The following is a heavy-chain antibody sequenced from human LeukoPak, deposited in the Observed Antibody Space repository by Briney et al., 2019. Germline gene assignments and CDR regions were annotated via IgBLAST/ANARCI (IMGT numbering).Heavy chain of an antibody. V-gene: IGHV1-2*02. D-gene: IGHD5-18*01. CDR3: GRDEGQLWFDY. CDR1: GYTFTAYY. CDR2: INPNTGGT. J-gene: IGHJ4*02. Sequence: GASVKLSCKASGYTFTAYYLHWVRQAPGQGFEWMGWINPNTGGTNYAQKFHGGVTMTTDTTISTAYMELTRLRSDDTAVYYCGRDEGQLWFDYWGQGNLVTVSS.